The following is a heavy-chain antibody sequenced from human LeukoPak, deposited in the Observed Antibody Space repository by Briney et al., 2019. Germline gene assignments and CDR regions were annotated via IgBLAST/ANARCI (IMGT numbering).Heavy chain of an antibody. CDR2: IYYSGST. CDR3: ARQSGYYDSSPFDY. J-gene: IGHJ4*02. V-gene: IGHV4-59*08. D-gene: IGHD3-22*01. CDR1: GGSISSTNW. Sequence: SETLSLTCTVSGGSISSTNWWSWVRQPPGKGLEWIGYIYYSGSTNYNPSLKSRVTISVDTSKNQFSLKLSSVTAADTAVYYCARQSGYYDSSPFDYWGQGTLVTVSS.